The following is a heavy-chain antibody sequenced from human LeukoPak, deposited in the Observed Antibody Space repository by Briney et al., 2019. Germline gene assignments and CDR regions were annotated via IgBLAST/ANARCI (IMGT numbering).Heavy chain of an antibody. V-gene: IGHV4-59*01. CDR1: GGSISSYY. CDR2: IYYSGST. CDR3: AREIAVAGTDWFDP. D-gene: IGHD6-19*01. Sequence: SETLSLTCTVSGGSISSYYWSWIRQPPGKGLEWIGYIYYSGSTNYNPSLKSRVTISVDTSKNQSSLKLSSVTAADTAVYYCAREIAVAGTDWFDPWGQGTLVTVSS. J-gene: IGHJ5*02.